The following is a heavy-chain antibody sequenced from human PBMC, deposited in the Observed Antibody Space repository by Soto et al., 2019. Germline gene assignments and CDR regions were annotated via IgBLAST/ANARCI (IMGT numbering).Heavy chain of an antibody. CDR1: GGSVSSGSYY. CDR3: EAPPRY. D-gene: IGHD6-6*01. Sequence: SQTLSLTCTVSGGSVSSGSYYWSWIRQPPGKGLEWIGYIYYSGSTNYNPSLKSRVTISVDTSKNQFSLKLTSVTAADTAVYYCEAPPRYWGQGTLVTVSS. V-gene: IGHV4-61*01. J-gene: IGHJ4*02. CDR2: IYYSGST.